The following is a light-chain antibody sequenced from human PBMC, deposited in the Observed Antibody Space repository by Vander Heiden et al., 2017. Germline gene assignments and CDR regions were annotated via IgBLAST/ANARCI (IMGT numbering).Light chain of an antibody. J-gene: IGLJ3*02. V-gene: IGLV8-61*01. CDR2: TTS. CDR3: LLYVDTGSWV. CDR1: TGPVSFDHY. Sequence: QTLVTQEASFSVSPGETVTLTCGLDTGPVSFDHYPSWYQQTPGQAPRLVIHTTSTRFSGVPGRFSGSIIGDKAALTITGAQAEDESDYYCLLYVDTGSWVFGGGTRVTIL.